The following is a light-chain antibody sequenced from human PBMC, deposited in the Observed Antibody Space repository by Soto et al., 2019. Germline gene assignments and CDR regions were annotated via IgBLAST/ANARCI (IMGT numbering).Light chain of an antibody. J-gene: IGKJ4*01. CDR1: QSISIY. V-gene: IGKV1-39*01. CDR2: AAS. Sequence: DIQMTQSPSSLSASVGDRVTITCRVSQSISIYLNWYQQKPGKAPKLLIYAASSLQSGVPSRFGGSGSGTDFTLTISSLQREDLATYYCQQSLTTPLTFGGGTKVEIK. CDR3: QQSLTTPLT.